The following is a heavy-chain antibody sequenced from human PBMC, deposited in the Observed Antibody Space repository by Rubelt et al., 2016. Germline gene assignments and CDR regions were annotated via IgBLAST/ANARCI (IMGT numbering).Heavy chain of an antibody. Sequence: QVQLVQSGAEVKKPGASVKVSCKASGYPFTSYDINWVRQATGQGLEWMGWMNPKSGNTGYAQKFKGRVTMTRNTSRSTAYMELSSLRSEDTAVYYCARGRAVKLADSGGNDYWGQGTLVTVSS. V-gene: IGHV1-8*01. CDR1: GYPFTSYD. J-gene: IGHJ4*02. CDR3: ARGRAVKLADSGGNDY. CDR2: MNPKSGNT. D-gene: IGHD4-23*01.